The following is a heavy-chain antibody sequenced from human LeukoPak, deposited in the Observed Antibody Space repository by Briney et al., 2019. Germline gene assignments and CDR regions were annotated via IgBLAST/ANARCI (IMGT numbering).Heavy chain of an antibody. CDR3: ASALGYCSSTSCYPYYYGMDV. D-gene: IGHD2-2*01. CDR1: GGSISSYY. Sequence: SETLSLTCTVSGGSISSYYWSWIRQPPGKGLEWIGYIYYSGSTNYNPSLKSRVTISVDTSKNQFSLKLSSVTAADTAVYYCASALGYCSSTSCYPYYYGMDVWGQGTTVTVSS. CDR2: IYYSGST. J-gene: IGHJ6*02. V-gene: IGHV4-59*08.